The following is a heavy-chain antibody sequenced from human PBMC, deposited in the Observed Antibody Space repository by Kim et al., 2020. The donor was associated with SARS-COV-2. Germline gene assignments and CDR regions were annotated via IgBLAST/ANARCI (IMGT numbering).Heavy chain of an antibody. Sequence: GGSLRLSCAASGFTFSSYAMSWVRQAPGKGLEWVSVIYSGGSSTYYADSVKGRFTISRDNSKNTLYLQMNSLRAEDTAVYYCAKDRSPWYSSWVGYFDYWGQGTLVTVSS. CDR1: GFTFSSYA. CDR2: IYSGGSST. V-gene: IGHV3-23*03. J-gene: IGHJ4*02. CDR3: AKDRSPWYSSWVGYFDY. D-gene: IGHD6-19*01.